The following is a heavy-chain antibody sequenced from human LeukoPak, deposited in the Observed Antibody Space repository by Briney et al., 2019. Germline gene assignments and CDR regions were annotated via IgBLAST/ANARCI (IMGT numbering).Heavy chain of an antibody. V-gene: IGHV1-2*02. CDR1: GYTFTGYY. J-gene: IGHJ4*02. CDR2: INPNSGGT. D-gene: IGHD3-22*01. Sequence: GASVKVSCKASGYTFTGYYMHWVRQAPGQGLEWMGWINPNSGGTNYAQKFQGRVTMTRDTSISTAYMELSRLRSDDTAVYYCARDHNYYDSSGYFDYWGQGTLVTVSS. CDR3: ARDHNYYDSSGYFDY.